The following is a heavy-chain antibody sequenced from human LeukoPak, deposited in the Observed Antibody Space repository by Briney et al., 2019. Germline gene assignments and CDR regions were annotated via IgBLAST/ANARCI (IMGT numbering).Heavy chain of an antibody. V-gene: IGHV1-24*01. D-gene: IGHD3-22*01. CDR1: GYTLTELS. CDR3: ATDRDYYDSSGYITDY. CDR2: FDPEDGET. Sequence: GASVKVSCKVSGYTLTELSMHWVRQAPGKGLEWMGGFDPEDGETIYAQKFQGRVTMTEDTSTDTAYMELSSLRSEDTAVYYCATDRDYYDSSGYITDYWGQGTLVTVSS. J-gene: IGHJ4*02.